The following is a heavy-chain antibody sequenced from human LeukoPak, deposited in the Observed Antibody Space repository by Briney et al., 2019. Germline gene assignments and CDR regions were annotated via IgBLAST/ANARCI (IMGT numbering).Heavy chain of an antibody. CDR2: ISGSGGST. CDR1: GFTFSSYA. Sequence: PGGSLRLSCAASGFTFSSYAMSWVRQAPGKGLEWVSAISGSGGSTYYADSVKGRFTISRGNSKNTLYLQMNSLRAEDTAVYYCAKSQAWFGESDVWGKGTTVTVSS. D-gene: IGHD3-10*01. CDR3: AKSQAWFGESDV. J-gene: IGHJ6*04. V-gene: IGHV3-23*01.